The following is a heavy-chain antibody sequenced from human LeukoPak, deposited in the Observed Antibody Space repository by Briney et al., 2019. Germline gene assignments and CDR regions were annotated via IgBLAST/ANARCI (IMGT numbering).Heavy chain of an antibody. CDR3: AIVHNWNYEVGY. D-gene: IGHD1-7*01. J-gene: IGHJ4*02. CDR1: GRSISSGGYY. CDR2: IYYSGST. V-gene: IGHV4-31*03. Sequence: KTSETLSLTCTVSGRSISSGGYYWSWIRQHPGKGLEWIGYIYYSGSTYYNPSLKSRVTISVDTSKNQFSLKLSSVTAADTAVYYCAIVHNWNYEVGYWGQGALVTVSS.